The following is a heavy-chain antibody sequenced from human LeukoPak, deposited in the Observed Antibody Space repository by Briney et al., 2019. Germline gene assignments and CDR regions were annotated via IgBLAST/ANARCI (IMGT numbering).Heavy chain of an antibody. J-gene: IGHJ4*02. CDR2: ISAYNGNT. CDR3: ARERQQLSKGDY. Sequence: ASVKVSCKASGGTFSSYAISWVRQAPGQGLEWMGWISAYNGNTNYAQKLQGRVTMTTDTSTSTAYMELRSLRSDDTAVYYCARERQQLSKGDYWGQGTLVTVSS. CDR1: GGTFSSYA. D-gene: IGHD6-13*01. V-gene: IGHV1-18*01.